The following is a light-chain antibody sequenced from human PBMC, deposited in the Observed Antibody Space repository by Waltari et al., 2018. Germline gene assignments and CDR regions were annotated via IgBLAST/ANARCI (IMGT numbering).Light chain of an antibody. V-gene: IGLV1-40*01. CDR3: QACDSTFGVV. CDR1: DSNIGAGYD. J-gene: IGLJ2*01. CDR2: DNT. Sequence: QSVLTQPPSVSGAPGQSVHISCMGSDSNIGAGYDVPWYQQLPGIAPRLIIFDNTHRASGVPDRFSGTKFGTSASLAINGLRAEDEADYYCQACDSTFGVVFGGGTKLTVL.